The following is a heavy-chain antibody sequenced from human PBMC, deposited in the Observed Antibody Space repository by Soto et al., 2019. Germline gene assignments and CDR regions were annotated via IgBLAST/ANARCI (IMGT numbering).Heavy chain of an antibody. J-gene: IGHJ4*02. D-gene: IGHD6-19*01. CDR3: ARQDSSGWYPAFDY. CDR1: GGSISSSSYY. V-gene: IGHV4-39*01. Sequence: QLQLQESGPGLVKPSETLSLTCTVSGGSISSSSYYWGWIRQPPGKGLEWIGSIYYSGSTYYNPSLKSRVTISVDTSKNQFSLKLSSVTAADTAVYYCARQDSSGWYPAFDYWGQGTLVTVSS. CDR2: IYYSGST.